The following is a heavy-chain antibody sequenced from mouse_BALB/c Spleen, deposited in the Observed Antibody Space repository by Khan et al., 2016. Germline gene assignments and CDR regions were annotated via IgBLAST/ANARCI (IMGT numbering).Heavy chain of an antibody. V-gene: IGHV2-6-7*01. D-gene: IGHD2-4*01. J-gene: IGHJ3*01. CDR2: IWGDGST. CDR1: GFSITGFA. CDR3: ASYYDYAGGFAY. Sequence: QVQLKESGPGLVAPSQSLSITCTVSGFSITGFAVNWVRQPQGKGLEWLGVIWGDGSTDYDSALKSRLRISKDDSKSQFFLKMNILQTDDTSIYYYASYYDYAGGFAYWGPGTLVTVSA.